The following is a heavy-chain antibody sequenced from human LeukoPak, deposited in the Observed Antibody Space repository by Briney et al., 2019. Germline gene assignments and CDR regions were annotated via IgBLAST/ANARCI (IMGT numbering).Heavy chain of an antibody. CDR3: ARDFDEDYDILTGYDPDGY. D-gene: IGHD3-9*01. V-gene: IGHV3-7*01. J-gene: IGHJ4*02. CDR2: INQGGREK. Sequence: GGSLRPSCADSGFSSSSYWMTWVRQAPGKGLEWVANINQGGREKNHVDSVKGRFTISRDNAKNSLYLQVNSLRAEDTAVYYCARDFDEDYDILTGYDPDGYWGQGTLVTVSS. CDR1: GFSSSSYW.